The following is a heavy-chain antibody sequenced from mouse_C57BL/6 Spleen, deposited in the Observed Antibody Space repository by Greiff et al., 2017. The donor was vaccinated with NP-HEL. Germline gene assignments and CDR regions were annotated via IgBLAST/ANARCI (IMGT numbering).Heavy chain of an antibody. V-gene: IGHV1-78*01. J-gene: IGHJ3*01. Sequence: VQLQQSDAELVKPGASVKISCKVSGYTFTDHTIHWMKQRPEQGLDWIGYIYPRDGSTKYNEKFKGKATLTADKSSSTAYMQLNSLTSEDSAVYFCARPPIYYDYGSWFAYWGQGTLVTVSA. CDR2: IYPRDGST. CDR1: GYTFTDHT. CDR3: ARPPIYYDYGSWFAY. D-gene: IGHD2-4*01.